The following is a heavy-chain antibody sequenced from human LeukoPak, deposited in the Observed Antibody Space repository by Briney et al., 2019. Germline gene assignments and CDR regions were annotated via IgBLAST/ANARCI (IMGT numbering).Heavy chain of an antibody. Sequence: GGSLRLSRAASGFTFSSYAMHWVRQAPGKGLEWVAVISYDGSNKYYADSVRGRFTISRDNSKNTLYVQMNSLRDEDTALYYCAKDQRWESPHYLDSWGQGTLVTVSS. CDR1: GFTFSSYA. J-gene: IGHJ4*02. CDR3: AKDQRWESPHYLDS. D-gene: IGHD1-26*01. V-gene: IGHV3-30-3*01. CDR2: ISYDGSNK.